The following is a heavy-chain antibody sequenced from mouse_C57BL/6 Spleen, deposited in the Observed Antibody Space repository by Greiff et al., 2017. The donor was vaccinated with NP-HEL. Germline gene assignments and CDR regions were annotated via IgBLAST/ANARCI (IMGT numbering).Heavy chain of an antibody. D-gene: IGHD5-2*01. V-gene: IGHV1-7*01. CDR1: GYTFTSYW. CDR2: INPNRGYT. CDR3: ARLEYLLGAMDY. J-gene: IGHJ4*01. Sequence: VQLQESGAELAKPGASVKLSCKASGYTFTSYWVHWVKQRPGQGLEWIGYINPNRGYTKYNQKFKDKATLTADKSSSTAYMQLSSLTYEDSAVYYCARLEYLLGAMDYWGQGTSVTVSS.